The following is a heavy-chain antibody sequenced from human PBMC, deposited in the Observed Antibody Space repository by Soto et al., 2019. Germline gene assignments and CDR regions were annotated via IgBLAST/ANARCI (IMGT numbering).Heavy chain of an antibody. CDR1: GLIFNKNW. Sequence: GGSLRLSCAASGLIFNKNWMSWVRQAPGKGLEWVANINPDGSEKYYVDSVKGRFTISRDNAKNSLYLQMDSLRAEDMAVYYCARDAIGLPRTSDNWGQGTLVTVSS. D-gene: IGHD2-2*01. J-gene: IGHJ4*02. CDR3: ARDAIGLPRTSDN. V-gene: IGHV3-7*01. CDR2: INPDGSEK.